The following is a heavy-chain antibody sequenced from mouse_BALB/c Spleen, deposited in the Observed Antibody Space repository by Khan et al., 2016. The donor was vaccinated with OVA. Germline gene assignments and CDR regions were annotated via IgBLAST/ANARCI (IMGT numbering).Heavy chain of an antibody. V-gene: IGHV5-9-3*01. J-gene: IGHJ1*01. D-gene: IGHD1-1*01. CDR2: ISGGGTYT. CDR3: ARPPITTGVATSYWFFDV. Sequence: EVELVESGGGLVQPGGSLKLSCAASGFTFSTYAMSWVRQTPEKRLEWVATISGGGTYTYYPDSVKGRFTISRDNAKNTLFLQMSSLRSEDTAMYYCARPPITTGVATSYWFFDVWGAGTTVTVSS. CDR1: GFTFSTYA.